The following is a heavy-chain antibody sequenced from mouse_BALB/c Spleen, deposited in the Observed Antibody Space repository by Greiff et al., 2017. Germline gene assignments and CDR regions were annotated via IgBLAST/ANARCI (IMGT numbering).Heavy chain of an antibody. Sequence: DVMLVESGGDLVKPGGSLKLSCAASGFTFSSYGMSWVRQTPDKRLEWVATISSGGSYTYYPDSVKGRFTISRDNAKNTLYLQMSSLKSEDTAMYYCARQRLPSFYAMDYWGQGTSVTVSS. CDR1: GFTFSSYG. CDR2: ISSGGSYT. V-gene: IGHV5-6*02. J-gene: IGHJ4*01. CDR3: ARQRLPSFYAMDY. D-gene: IGHD2-2*01.